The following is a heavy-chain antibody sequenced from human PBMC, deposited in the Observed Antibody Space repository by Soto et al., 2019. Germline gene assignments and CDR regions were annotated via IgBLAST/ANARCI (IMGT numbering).Heavy chain of an antibody. J-gene: IGHJ5*02. Sequence: QVQLQESGPGLVKPSETLSLTCTVSGGSISGYYWTWIRQPPGKGLEWVGSLFYGGTTDYNPSLKSRLTMSLDTSKNHFSLKLRSVTAADTAVYYCARHRGPAPVSWGQGTLVTASS. CDR1: GGSISGYY. V-gene: IGHV4-39*01. D-gene: IGHD3-10*01. CDR2: LFYGGTT. CDR3: ARHRGPAPVS.